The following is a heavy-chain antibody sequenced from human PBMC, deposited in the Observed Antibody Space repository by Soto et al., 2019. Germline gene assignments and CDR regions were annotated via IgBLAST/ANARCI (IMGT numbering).Heavy chain of an antibody. CDR3: ARPYCSGGGCYHWSDP. V-gene: IGHV1-8*02. D-gene: IGHD2-15*01. J-gene: IGHJ5*02. CDR2: MSHNSGNT. Sequence: ASVKVSCKASGYTFSTYGISWVRQAPGQGLEWMGWMSHNSGNTGYAQKFQGRVSMTRNTSISTAYMELSSLRSEDTAVYYCARPYCSGGGCYHWSDPRGQGTLVTVSS. CDR1: GYTFSTYG.